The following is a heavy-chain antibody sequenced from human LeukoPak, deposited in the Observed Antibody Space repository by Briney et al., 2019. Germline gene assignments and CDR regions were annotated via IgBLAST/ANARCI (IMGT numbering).Heavy chain of an antibody. CDR2: ISSSGSTI. Sequence: GGSLRLSCAASGFTFSDYYMSWIRQAPGKGLEWVSYISSSGSTIYYADSVKGRFTISRDNAKNSLYLQMNSLRAEDTAVYYCARVRCSSTSCYIYYYYYVDVWGKGTTVTVSS. J-gene: IGHJ6*03. CDR3: ARVRCSSTSCYIYYYYYVDV. V-gene: IGHV3-11*01. D-gene: IGHD2-2*02. CDR1: GFTFSDYY.